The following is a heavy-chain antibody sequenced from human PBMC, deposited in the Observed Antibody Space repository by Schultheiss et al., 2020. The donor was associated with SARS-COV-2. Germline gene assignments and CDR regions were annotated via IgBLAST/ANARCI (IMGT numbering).Heavy chain of an antibody. V-gene: IGHV4-31*03. CDR1: GGSISKDYY. D-gene: IGHD3-22*01. CDR2: IHYTGGT. J-gene: IGHJ4*02. Sequence: SQTLSLTCLVSGGSISKDYYWNWIRQTPGKGLEWIGYIHYTGGTEYNPSLKSRVTISRDTSKNQLSLKLTAVTAADTAVYYCARVGDSRSYRYFNVWGQGTLVTVSS. CDR3: ARVGDSRSYRYFNV.